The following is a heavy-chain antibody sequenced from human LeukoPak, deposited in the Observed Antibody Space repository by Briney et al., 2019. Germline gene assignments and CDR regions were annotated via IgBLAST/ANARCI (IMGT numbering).Heavy chain of an antibody. D-gene: IGHD6-6*01. V-gene: IGHV4-38-2*01. CDR2: IYHSGST. CDR1: GYSISSGYY. J-gene: IGHJ6*03. Sequence: SETLSLTCAVSGYSISSGYYRGWIRQPPGKGLEWIGSIYHSGSTYYNPSLKRRVTISVDTSKNQFSLKLSSVTAADTAVYYCARHKPIAARRGYYYYYMDVWGKGTTVTVSS. CDR3: ARHKPIAARRGYYYYYMDV.